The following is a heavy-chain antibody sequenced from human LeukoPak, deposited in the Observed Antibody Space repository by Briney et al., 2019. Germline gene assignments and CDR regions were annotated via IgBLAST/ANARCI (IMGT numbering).Heavy chain of an antibody. V-gene: IGHV3-9*01. D-gene: IGHD6-13*01. Sequence: GRSLRLSCAAPGFTFDDYAMHWVRQAPGKGLEWVSGISWNSGSIGYADSVKGRFTISRDNAKNSLYLQMNSLRAEDTALYYCAKDRAAALYYYMDVWGKGTTVTISS. CDR3: AKDRAAALYYYMDV. CDR1: GFTFDDYA. CDR2: ISWNSGSI. J-gene: IGHJ6*03.